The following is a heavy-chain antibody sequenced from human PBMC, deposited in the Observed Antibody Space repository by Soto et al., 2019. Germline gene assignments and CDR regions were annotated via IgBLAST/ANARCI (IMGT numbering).Heavy chain of an antibody. V-gene: IGHV3-64*04. J-gene: IGHJ4*02. CDR1: VFTFSTYT. D-gene: IGHD3-22*01. CDR2: IRSNGGST. CDR3: ARIPYDNSGTIFDY. Sequence: WWSLRLSCSTSVFTFSTYTMHCVRQAAGKGLEYVSAIRSNGGSTYYADSVKGRFTIYRYNSKNTLNLEMNSLRVEDTAVYYCARIPYDNSGTIFDYWGQGTLVTVSS.